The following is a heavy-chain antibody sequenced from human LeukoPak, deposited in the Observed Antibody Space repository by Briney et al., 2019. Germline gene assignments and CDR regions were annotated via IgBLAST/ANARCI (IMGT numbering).Heavy chain of an antibody. J-gene: IGHJ5*02. CDR1: GGTFSSYA. V-gene: IGHV1-69*05. D-gene: IGHD6-6*01. Sequence: SVKVSCKPSGGTFSSYAISWVRPAPGQGLEWMGGIIPIFGTANYAQKFQGRVTITTDESTSTAYMELSSLRSEDTAVYYCARESIAAGFRWFDPWGQGTLVTVSS. CDR2: IIPIFGTA. CDR3: ARESIAAGFRWFDP.